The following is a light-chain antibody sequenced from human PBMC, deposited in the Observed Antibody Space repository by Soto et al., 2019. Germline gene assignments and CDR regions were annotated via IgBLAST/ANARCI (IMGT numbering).Light chain of an antibody. V-gene: IGLV2-14*03. Sequence: QSALTQPASVSGSPGQSITISCTGTSSDVGGYDYVSWYQHHPGKAPKLMIYDVSNRPSGVSNRFSGSKSRNTASLTISGLQAEDEADYNCSSYTSSSTVVFAGGTKLTVL. CDR1: SSDVGGYDY. CDR3: SSYTSSSTVV. CDR2: DVS. J-gene: IGLJ2*01.